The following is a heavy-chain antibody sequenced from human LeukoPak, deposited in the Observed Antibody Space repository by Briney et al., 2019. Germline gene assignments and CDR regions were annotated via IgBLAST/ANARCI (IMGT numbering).Heavy chain of an antibody. CDR2: IYYSGST. CDR1: GGSISGSSYY. J-gene: IGHJ6*02. Sequence: SETLSLTCTVSGGSISGSSYYWGWIRQPPGKGLEWIGSIYYSGSTYYNPSLKSRVTISVDTSKNQFSLKLNSVTATDTAVYYCARGQAGYCSSTSCYGYYYGMDVWGQGTTVTVSS. CDR3: ARGQAGYCSSTSCYGYYYGMDV. V-gene: IGHV4-39*02. D-gene: IGHD2-2*01.